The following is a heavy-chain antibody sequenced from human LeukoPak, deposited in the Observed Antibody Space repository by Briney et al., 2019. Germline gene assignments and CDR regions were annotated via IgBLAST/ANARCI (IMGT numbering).Heavy chain of an antibody. J-gene: IGHJ2*01. V-gene: IGHV4-59*01. CDR1: GGSINISY. Sequence: PAETQTLLCTVSGGSINISYWSWIRQPPGKGLEWIGYIYYKGTTNYNPSLKSRLTISEDTSKNQFSLKLSSVTAADTAVYYCASTGTIRDWYFDLWGRGALVTVSS. CDR3: ASTGTIRDWYFDL. D-gene: IGHD1-1*01. CDR2: IYYKGTT.